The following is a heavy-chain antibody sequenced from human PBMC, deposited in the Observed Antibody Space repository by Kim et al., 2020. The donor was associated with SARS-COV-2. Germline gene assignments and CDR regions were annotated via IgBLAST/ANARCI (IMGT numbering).Heavy chain of an antibody. D-gene: IGHD6-19*01. Sequence: GGSLRLSCAASGFTFDDYAMHWVRQAPGKGLEWVSLISGDGGSTYYEDSVKGRFTISRDNSKNSLYLQMNSLRTEDTALYYCAKDVGDGWRYGMDVWGQGTTVTVSS. V-gene: IGHV3-43*02. CDR2: ISGDGGST. CDR3: AKDVGDGWRYGMDV. CDR1: GFTFDDYA. J-gene: IGHJ6*02.